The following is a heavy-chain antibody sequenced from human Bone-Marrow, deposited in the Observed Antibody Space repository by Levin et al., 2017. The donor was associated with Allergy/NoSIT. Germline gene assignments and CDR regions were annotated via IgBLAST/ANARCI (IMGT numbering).Heavy chain of an antibody. V-gene: IGHV3-7*01. Sequence: GGSLRLSCVASGFTFTNYWMIWVRQTPGKGLEWVASIKLDGSEKYYVDSVKGRFTISRDNAKKSLFLQMDSLRAEDTAIYYCSRGHSSGSTRGPFAYWGQGTLVTVSS. CDR2: IKLDGSEK. CDR3: SRGHSSGSTRGPFAY. D-gene: IGHD1-26*01. J-gene: IGHJ4*02. CDR1: GFTFTNYW.